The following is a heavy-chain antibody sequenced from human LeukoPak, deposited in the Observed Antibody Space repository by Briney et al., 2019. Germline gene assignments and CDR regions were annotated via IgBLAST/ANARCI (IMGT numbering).Heavy chain of an antibody. CDR2: IYYSGST. Sequence: SETLSLTCTVSGGSISSYYWSWIRQPPGKGLEWIGYIYYSGSTNYNPSLKSRVTISVDTSKNQFSLKLSSVTAADTAVYYCARDKGSGSYLPYCYYYGMDVWGQGTTVTVSS. CDR1: GGSISSYY. CDR3: ARDKGSGSYLPYCYYYGMDV. D-gene: IGHD3-10*01. J-gene: IGHJ6*02. V-gene: IGHV4-59*01.